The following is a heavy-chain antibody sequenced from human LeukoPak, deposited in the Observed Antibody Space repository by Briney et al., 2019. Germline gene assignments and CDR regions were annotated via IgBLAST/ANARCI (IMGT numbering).Heavy chain of an antibody. D-gene: IGHD6-19*01. CDR3: ATKQWLAPPPDS. CDR2: INTDGTVT. J-gene: IGHJ4*02. Sequence: GGPLRLSCAPSVFTFSKYWMLWVRQAPRKGPESVSRINTDGTVTTYAHSVKGRFTVSRDNADNTMFLQMNSVRDEDTAVYYCATKQWLAPPPDSWGQGTPVTVSS. V-gene: IGHV3-74*01. CDR1: VFTFSKYW.